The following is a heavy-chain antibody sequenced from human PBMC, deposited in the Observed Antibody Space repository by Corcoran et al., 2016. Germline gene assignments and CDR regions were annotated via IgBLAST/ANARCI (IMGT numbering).Heavy chain of an antibody. D-gene: IGHD3-10*01. V-gene: IGHV4-4*07. J-gene: IGHJ6*02. CDR3: AREGLWFGDPGVDLGTRYYDYGMDG. CDR1: GGSISSYY. Sequence: QVQLQESGPGLVKPSETLSLTCTVSGGSISSYYWSWIRQPAGKGLEWIGRIYTRGSTNYNPSLKSRVTMSVDTSKNQFYLKLSCVTAADTAVEYCAREGLWFGDPGVDLGTRYYDYGMDGWCQGTTVTGS. CDR2: IYTRGST.